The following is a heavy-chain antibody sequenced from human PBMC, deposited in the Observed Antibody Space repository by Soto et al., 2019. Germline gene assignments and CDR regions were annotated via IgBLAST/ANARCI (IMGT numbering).Heavy chain of an antibody. V-gene: IGHV3-23*01. J-gene: IGHJ4*02. Sequence: GGSLRLSCAASGFTFRIYAMSWVRQAPGKGLEWVSTITGNGGTSYADFVRGRFTISRDNSKNTLYLQMNSLRAEDTAVYYCAKDAPGSGWLSDYWGQGTLVTVS. CDR2: ITGNGGT. CDR1: GFTFRIYA. D-gene: IGHD3-22*01. CDR3: AKDAPGSGWLSDY.